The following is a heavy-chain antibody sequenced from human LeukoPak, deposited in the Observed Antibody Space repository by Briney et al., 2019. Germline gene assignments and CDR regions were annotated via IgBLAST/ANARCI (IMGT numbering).Heavy chain of an antibody. CDR2: IDHSGST. Sequence: SETLSLTCTVSGYSISSGYYWGWIRQPPGKGLEWTGSIDHSGSTYYNPSLKNRITISVDTSKNQFSLKLCSVTAADTAVYYCARAVGRIYWGQGTLVTVSS. CDR1: GYSISSGYY. J-gene: IGHJ4*02. V-gene: IGHV4-38-2*02. CDR3: ARAVGRIY.